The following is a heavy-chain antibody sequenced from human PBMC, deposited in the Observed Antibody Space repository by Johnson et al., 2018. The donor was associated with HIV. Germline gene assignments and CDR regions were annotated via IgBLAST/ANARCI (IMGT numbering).Heavy chain of an antibody. CDR2: IKQDGSEK. CDR1: GFTFSSYW. D-gene: IGHD3-22*01. J-gene: IGHJ3*02. CDR3: AREGNYYDSSSHAFDI. V-gene: IGHV3-7*01. Sequence: VQLVESGGGLVQPGGSLRLSCAASGFTFSSYWMSWVRQAPGKGLEWVANIKQDGSEKYYVDSVKGRFTISRDNAKNSLYLQMNSLRAEDTAVYYCAREGNYYDSSSHAFDIWGQGTMVTVSS.